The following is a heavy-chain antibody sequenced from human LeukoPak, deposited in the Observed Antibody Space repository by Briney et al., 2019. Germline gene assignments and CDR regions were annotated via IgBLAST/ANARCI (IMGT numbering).Heavy chain of an antibody. CDR2: IYHSGST. CDR3: AREGTISRRFDY. CDR1: SYSISSGYD. V-gene: IGHV4-38-2*02. Sequence: SQTLSLTCTISSYSISSGYDWGWIRHPPGKKLEWIGSIYHSGSTYYNPSLKSRVTISVDTSKNQFSLKLTSMTAADTAFYYCAREGTISRRFDYWGQGSLVTVSS. D-gene: IGHD2-2*01. J-gene: IGHJ4*02.